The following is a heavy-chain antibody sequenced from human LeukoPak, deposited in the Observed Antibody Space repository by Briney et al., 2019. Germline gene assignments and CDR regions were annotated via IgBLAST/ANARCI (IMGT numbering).Heavy chain of an antibody. V-gene: IGHV4-34*01. CDR3: ARALYGYLFDY. J-gene: IGHJ4*02. CDR2: INHSGST. CDR1: GGSFSGYY. Sequence: PSETLSLTCAVYGGSFSGYYWSWIRQPPGKGLEWIGEINHSGSTNYNPSLKGRVTISVDTSKNQFSLKLSSVTAADTAVYYCARALYGYLFDYWGQGTLVTVSS. D-gene: IGHD5-18*01.